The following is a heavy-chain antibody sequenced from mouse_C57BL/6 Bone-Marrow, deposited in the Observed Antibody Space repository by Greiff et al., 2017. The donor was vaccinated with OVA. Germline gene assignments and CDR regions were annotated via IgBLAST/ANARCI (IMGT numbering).Heavy chain of an antibody. J-gene: IGHJ2*01. V-gene: IGHV1-55*01. CDR3: ARGAYYYGKDDY. D-gene: IGHD1-1*01. CDR1: GYTFTSYW. Sequence: QVQLQQPGAELVKPGASVKMSCKASGYTFTSYWITWVKQRPGQGLEWIGDIYPGSGSTNYNEKFKSKATLTLDTSSSTAYMQLSSLTSEDSAVYYGARGAYYYGKDDYWGQGTTLTVSS. CDR2: IYPGSGST.